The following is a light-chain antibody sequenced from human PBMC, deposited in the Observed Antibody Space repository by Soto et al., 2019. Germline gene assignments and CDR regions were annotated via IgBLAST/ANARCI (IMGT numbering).Light chain of an antibody. Sequence: DILMTQSPSSLSTSVGDRVTITCRASQSISTYLNWYQQKPGKAPKLLIYAASSLQSGVPSRFSGSGSGTDFTLTISSLQPEDFATYFCQQSYGTPWTFGQGSKVEI. J-gene: IGKJ1*01. CDR2: AAS. CDR1: QSISTY. V-gene: IGKV1-39*01. CDR3: QQSYGTPWT.